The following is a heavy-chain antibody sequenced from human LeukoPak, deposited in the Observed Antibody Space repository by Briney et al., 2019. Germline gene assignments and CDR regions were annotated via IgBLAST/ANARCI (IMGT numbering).Heavy chain of an antibody. CDR3: ARALGGYSGYDYRYYYYGMDV. CDR1: GFTFSSYA. Sequence: GGSLSRSSAASGFTFSSYAMLWVRQAPGKGLEWLAVIWYDGRNKYYADSVKGRFTITSDNAKNTLYLQMNSLRAEDTAVYYCARALGGYSGYDYRYYYYGMDVWGEGTTASASS. J-gene: IGHJ6*01. D-gene: IGHD5-12*01. V-gene: IGHV3-33*01. CDR2: IWYDGRNK.